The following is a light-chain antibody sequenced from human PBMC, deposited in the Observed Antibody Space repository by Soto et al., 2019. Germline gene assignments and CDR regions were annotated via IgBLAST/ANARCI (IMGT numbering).Light chain of an antibody. J-gene: IGKJ1*01. Sequence: EIILSHSLVTMSLYPGERATLSCRASLTISDNYLAWYQQKAGQAPRLVIYDASNRASGIPDRFSASGSGTDFTLTISRLEPEDFAVYYCQQYSAAPLTFGQGSMVDVK. CDR1: LTISDNY. V-gene: IGKV3-20*01. CDR3: QQYSAAPLT. CDR2: DAS.